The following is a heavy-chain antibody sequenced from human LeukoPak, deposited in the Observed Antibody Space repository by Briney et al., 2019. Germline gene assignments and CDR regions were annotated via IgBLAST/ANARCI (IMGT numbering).Heavy chain of an antibody. CDR1: GFTFSSYS. Sequence: GGSLRLSCAASGFTFSSYSMNWVRQAPGKGLVWVSRINTDGSTTTYADSVKGRFTISRDNAKNTLYLQMNSLRVEDTAVYYCARGRGGSYHYWGQGTLVTVSS. CDR2: INTDGSTT. CDR3: ARGRGGSYHY. V-gene: IGHV3-74*01. J-gene: IGHJ4*02. D-gene: IGHD1-26*01.